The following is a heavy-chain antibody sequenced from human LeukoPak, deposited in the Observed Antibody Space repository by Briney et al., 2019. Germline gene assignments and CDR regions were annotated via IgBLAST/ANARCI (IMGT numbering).Heavy chain of an antibody. J-gene: IGHJ4*02. CDR1: GGSISSNHYY. Sequence: SETLSLTCTVSGGSISSNHYYWGWIRQPPGKGLEWIGSIYYSGSTYYNPSLKSRVTISVDTSKNQFSLKLSSVTAADTAVYYCARVRAMVRFLEWLLFFDYWGQGTLVTVSS. V-gene: IGHV4-39*07. CDR3: ARVRAMVRFLEWLLFFDY. CDR2: IYYSGST. D-gene: IGHD3-3*01.